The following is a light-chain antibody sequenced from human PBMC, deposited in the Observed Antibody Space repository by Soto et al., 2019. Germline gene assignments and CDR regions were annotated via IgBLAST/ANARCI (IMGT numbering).Light chain of an antibody. CDR1: NIGSKS. CDR3: QVWDSSSDHVV. J-gene: IGLJ2*01. Sequence: SYELTQPPSVSVAPGKTARITCGGNNIGSKSVHWYQQKPGQAPVVVIFYDSDRPSGIPERFSGSNSGSTATLTISRVEAGDEADYYCQVWDSSSDHVVFGGGTKLTVL. CDR2: YDS. V-gene: IGLV3-21*04.